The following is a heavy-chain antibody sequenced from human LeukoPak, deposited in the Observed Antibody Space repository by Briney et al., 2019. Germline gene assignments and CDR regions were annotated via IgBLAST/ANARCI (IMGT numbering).Heavy chain of an antibody. J-gene: IGHJ4*02. Sequence: PGGSLRLSCAASGFSFSSYAMTWARQAPVKGLEWVSAISGDGTRTYYADSMKGRFTISRDNSKNTLYLEMSSLRVEDTAIYYCAKWPEGAMDYFDYWGQGTLVTVSS. CDR1: GFSFSSYA. CDR3: AKWPEGAMDYFDY. D-gene: IGHD3-16*01. CDR2: ISGDGTRT. V-gene: IGHV3-23*01.